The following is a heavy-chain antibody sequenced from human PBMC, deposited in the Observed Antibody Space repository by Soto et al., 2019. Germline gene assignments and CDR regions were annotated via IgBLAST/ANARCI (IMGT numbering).Heavy chain of an antibody. CDR1: GYTFTSYG. V-gene: IGHV1-18*01. Sequence: QVQLVQSGAEVKKPGASVKVSCKASGYTFTSYGISWVRQAPGQGLEWMGWISAYNGNTNYAQKLQGRVTMTTDASTSPAYMELRSLRSDDTAVYYCARGSIVPAAKIDKGWFDPWGQGTLVTVSS. D-gene: IGHD2-2*01. CDR3: ARGSIVPAAKIDKGWFDP. CDR2: ISAYNGNT. J-gene: IGHJ5*02.